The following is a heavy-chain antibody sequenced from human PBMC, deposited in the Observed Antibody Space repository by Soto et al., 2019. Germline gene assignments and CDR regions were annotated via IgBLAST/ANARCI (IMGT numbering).Heavy chain of an antibody. CDR3: ALVGSSSGSGFVHY. Sequence: EVQLVKSGAEVKKPGESLKISCKGSGYSFTSYWIGWVRQMPGKGLEWMGIIYPGDSETRYSPSFQGQVTISADKTISAVYLQLSSLKASDTAMYYCALVGSSSGSGFVHYWGQGILVNVSS. J-gene: IGHJ4*02. CDR1: GYSFTSYW. D-gene: IGHD6-13*01. CDR2: IYPGDSET. V-gene: IGHV5-51*03.